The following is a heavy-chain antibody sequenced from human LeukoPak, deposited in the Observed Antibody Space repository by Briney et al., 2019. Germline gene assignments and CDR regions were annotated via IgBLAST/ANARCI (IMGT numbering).Heavy chain of an antibody. D-gene: IGHD2-2*01. V-gene: IGHV1-46*01. CDR3: ARDLSSTRPFDY. CDR1: Y. Sequence: YMXWGXQAPGQGLEWMGIINPSGGSTIYAQKFQGRVTMTRDTSTSTVYMEVSSLRSEDTAVYYCARDLSSTRPFDYWGQGTLVTVSS. CDR2: INPSGGST. J-gene: IGHJ4*02.